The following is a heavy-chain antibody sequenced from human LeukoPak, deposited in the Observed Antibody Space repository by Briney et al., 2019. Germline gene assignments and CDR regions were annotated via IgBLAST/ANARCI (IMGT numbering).Heavy chain of an antibody. J-gene: IGHJ4*02. CDR3: ARRDFYNSLDS. CDR2: INPNSGGT. Sequence: ASVKVSCKASGYTFTGYYTHWVRQAPGQGLEWMGWINPNSGGTNYAEKFQGRVTMTRDTSISTAYMELSRLRSDDTAVYYCARRDFYNSLDSWGQGTLVTVSS. CDR1: GYTFTGYY. V-gene: IGHV1-2*02. D-gene: IGHD5-24*01.